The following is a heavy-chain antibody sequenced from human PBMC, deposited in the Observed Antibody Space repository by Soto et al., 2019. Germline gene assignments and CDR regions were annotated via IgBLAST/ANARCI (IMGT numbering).Heavy chain of an antibody. CDR1: GYTFTSYD. D-gene: IGHD6-6*01. J-gene: IGHJ4*02. CDR3: ARSRVPSRYIAARGRHFDY. Sequence: QVQLVQSGAEVKKPGASVKVSCKASGYTFTSYDINWVRQATGQGLEWMGWMNPNSGNTGYAQKXXGRVTMTTKTXXSXAXXELSSLRAEDTAVYYCARSRVPSRYIAARGRHFDYWGQGTLVTVSS. V-gene: IGHV1-8*01. CDR2: MNPNSGNT.